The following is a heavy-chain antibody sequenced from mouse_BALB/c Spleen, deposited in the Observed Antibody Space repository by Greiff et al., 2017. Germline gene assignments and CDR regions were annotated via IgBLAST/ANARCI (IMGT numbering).Heavy chain of an antibody. V-gene: IGHV5-6*01. J-gene: IGHJ4*01. CDR1: GFSFSSYG. Sequence: DVQLVESGADLVTPGGSLKLSCAASGFSFSSYGMAWVRQTPGKGLEWVGTISSGGSYTYYSDSVKGLFTISRDNAKNTLYLQMSSLKSEDTAMYYSARHRPGTDAMDYWGQGTSVTVSS. CDR3: ARHRPGTDAMDY. CDR2: ISSGGSYT. D-gene: IGHD4-1*01.